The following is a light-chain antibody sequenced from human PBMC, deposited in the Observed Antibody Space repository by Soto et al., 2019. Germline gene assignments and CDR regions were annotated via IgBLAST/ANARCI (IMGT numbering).Light chain of an antibody. V-gene: IGKV3-20*01. CDR1: QSVSSSN. Sequence: EIVLTQSPGTLSLSPGERATLSCRASQSVSSSNLAWYQQKPGQPPRLLIYGASSRATGVPDRFSGSGSGTDCTITINRLEPEDFAVYFCQQYGSSPLTFGGGNKVEIK. CDR2: GAS. CDR3: QQYGSSPLT. J-gene: IGKJ4*01.